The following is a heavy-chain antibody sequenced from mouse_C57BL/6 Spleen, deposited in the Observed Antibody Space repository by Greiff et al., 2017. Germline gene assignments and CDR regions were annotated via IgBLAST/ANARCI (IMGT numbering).Heavy chain of an antibody. CDR1: GYTFTDHT. Sequence: QVQLQQSDAELVKPGASVKISCTVSGYTFTDHTIHWMKQRPEQGLEWIGYIYPRDGSSKYHENFKGKATLTAATSSDTAYMQLNSQTSEDTAVDICARGGYCGSPWFAYWGQGTLVTVSA. CDR3: ARGGYCGSPWFAY. J-gene: IGHJ3*01. V-gene: IGHV1-78*01. D-gene: IGHD1-1*01. CDR2: IYPRDGSS.